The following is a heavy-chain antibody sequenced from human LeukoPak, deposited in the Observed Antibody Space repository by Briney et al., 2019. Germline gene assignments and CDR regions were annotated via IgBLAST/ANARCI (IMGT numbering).Heavy chain of an antibody. V-gene: IGHV1-46*02. CDR3: ARDGNYNNVPGDYYYFDV. D-gene: IGHD1/OR15-1a*01. CDR2: INPSTGTT. J-gene: IGHJ6*03. Sequence: ASVKISCKASAYDCNNHFIHCVRQAPGQGLQWVGIINPSTGTTAYAQKFDGRVTMTRDTSTSTVYMELSNLRSEDTALYFCARDGNYNNVPGDYYYFDVWGKGTTVIVSS. CDR1: AYDCNNHF.